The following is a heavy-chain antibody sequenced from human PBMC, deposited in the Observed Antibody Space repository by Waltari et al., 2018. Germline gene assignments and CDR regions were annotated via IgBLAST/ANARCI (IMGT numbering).Heavy chain of an antibody. D-gene: IGHD3-3*01. CDR2: ISYDGSNK. J-gene: IGHJ4*02. Sequence: QVQVVESGGGVVQPGRSLRLSCVASGFIFSSYAMHWVRQAPGKGLEWMAVISYDGSNKYFADSVKGRFTISRDNSKNTLYLQMNSLRAEDTAMYYCARQTEGTYYDFWSGFLNYWGQGTLVTVSS. CDR1: GFIFSSYA. CDR3: ARQTEGTYYDFWSGFLNY. V-gene: IGHV3-30*01.